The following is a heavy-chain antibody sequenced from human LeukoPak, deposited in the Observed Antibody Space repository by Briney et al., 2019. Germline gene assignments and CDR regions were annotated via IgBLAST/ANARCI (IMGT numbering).Heavy chain of an antibody. CDR2: ISAYNGNT. Sequence: GESLKISCKGSGYSFTSYWIGWVRQAPGQGLEWMGWISAYNGNTNYAQKLQGRVTMTTDTSTSTAYMELRSLRSDDTAVYYCARTTVTPYYYYYGMDVWGQGTTVTVSS. CDR3: ARTTVTPYYYYYGMDV. V-gene: IGHV1-18*04. D-gene: IGHD4-17*01. J-gene: IGHJ6*02. CDR1: GYSFTSYW.